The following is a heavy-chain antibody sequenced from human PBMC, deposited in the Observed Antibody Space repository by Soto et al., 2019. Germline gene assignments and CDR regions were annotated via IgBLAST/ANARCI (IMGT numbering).Heavy chain of an antibody. D-gene: IGHD6-13*01. CDR2: ISAYNGNT. J-gene: IGHJ4*02. V-gene: IGHV1-18*01. CDR3: ARAQDSIAAAGTVDY. CDR1: GYTFTSYG. Sequence: QVQLVQSGAEVKKPGASVKVSCKASGYTFTSYGISWVRQAPGQGLEWMGWISAYNGNTNYAQKLQGRVTMTTDTSTRTAYMELGSLRSDDTAVYYCARAQDSIAAAGTVDYWGQGTLVTVSS.